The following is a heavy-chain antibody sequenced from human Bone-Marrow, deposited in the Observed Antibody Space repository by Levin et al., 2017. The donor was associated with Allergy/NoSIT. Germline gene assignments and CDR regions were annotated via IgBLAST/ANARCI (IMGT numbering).Heavy chain of an antibody. CDR1: GFTFSRNS. J-gene: IGHJ4*02. CDR2: ISRSSSTI. CDR3: ARPDCSGTSCYYFFDS. V-gene: IGHV3-48*02. D-gene: IGHD2-2*01. Sequence: GGSLRLSCAASGFTFSRNSMNWVRQAPGRGLEWVSYISRSSSTISYADSVKGRFTISRDNAKNSLYLQMNSLRDEDTAVYYCARPDCSGTSCYYFFDSWGQGTLVTVSS.